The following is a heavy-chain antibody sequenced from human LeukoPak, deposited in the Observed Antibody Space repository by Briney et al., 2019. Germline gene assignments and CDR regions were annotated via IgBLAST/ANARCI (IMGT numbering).Heavy chain of an antibody. CDR3: ARGRQLVYYYYYYMDV. Sequence: ASVKVSCKASGYTFTSYYMHWVRQAPGQGLEWMGIINPSGGSTSYAQKFQGGVTMTRDMSTSTVYMELSSLRSEDTAVYYCARGRQLVYYYYYYMDVWGKGTTVTVSS. J-gene: IGHJ6*03. V-gene: IGHV1-46*01. CDR2: INPSGGST. D-gene: IGHD6-6*01. CDR1: GYTFTSYY.